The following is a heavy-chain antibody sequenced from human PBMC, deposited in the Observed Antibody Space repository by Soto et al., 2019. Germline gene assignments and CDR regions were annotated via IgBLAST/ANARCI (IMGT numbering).Heavy chain of an antibody. J-gene: IGHJ4*02. Sequence: QVQLQESGPGLVRPSETLSLTCTVSGGSISNYYWSWIRQPPGKGLEWIGYIYYSGSTNYTPSLKSRVTISVDTSKNQFSLKLNSVTAADTAVYYCARRGCSSAGCPYYFDYWGQGTLVTVSS. V-gene: IGHV4-59*01. CDR2: IYYSGST. CDR3: ARRGCSSAGCPYYFDY. D-gene: IGHD2-2*01. CDR1: GGSISNYY.